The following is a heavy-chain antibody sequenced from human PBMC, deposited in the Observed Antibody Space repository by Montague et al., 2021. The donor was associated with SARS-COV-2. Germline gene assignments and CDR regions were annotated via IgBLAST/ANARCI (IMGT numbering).Heavy chain of an antibody. Sequence: SETLSLTCAVSGGSISSSNWWSWVLQPPGKGLEWFGEVYHSGSTNYNPSFKSRGTISADKSTNQFSLRLTSVTAADTAVFYCATRYYSDTRASNGVYWGQGALVTVSS. CDR2: VYHSGST. CDR1: GGSISSSNW. J-gene: IGHJ4*02. V-gene: IGHV4-4*02. CDR3: ATRYYSDTRASNGVY. D-gene: IGHD2-8*01.